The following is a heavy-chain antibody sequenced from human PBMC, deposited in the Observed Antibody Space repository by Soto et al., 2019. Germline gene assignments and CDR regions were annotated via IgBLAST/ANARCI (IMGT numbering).Heavy chain of an antibody. V-gene: IGHV4-30-4*01. CDR2: IYYSGST. D-gene: IGHD3-10*01. Sequence: SETLSLTCTVSGGSISSGDYYWSWIRQPPGKGLEWIGYIYYSGSTYYNPSLKSRVTISVDTSKNQFSLKLSSVTAADTAVYYCARVEGYYGSGSYRWFDPWGQGTLVTVSS. CDR3: ARVEGYYGSGSYRWFDP. CDR1: GGSISSGDYY. J-gene: IGHJ5*02.